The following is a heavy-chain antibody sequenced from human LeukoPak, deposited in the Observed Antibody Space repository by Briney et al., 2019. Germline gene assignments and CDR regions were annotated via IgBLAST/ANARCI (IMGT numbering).Heavy chain of an antibody. CDR3: VKERGDHFGAFDI. CDR2: IRYDGSSK. V-gene: IGHV3-30*02. J-gene: IGHJ3*02. D-gene: IGHD3-3*01. CDR1: GVTSRTYG. Sequence: PGGSLRLSCAASGVTSRTYGIHWVRQAPGKGLEWGAFIRYDGSSKYYADSVRGRFTISRDSSRNTVYLQMNSLRAEDTAVYYCVKERGDHFGAFDIWGLGTKVTVSS.